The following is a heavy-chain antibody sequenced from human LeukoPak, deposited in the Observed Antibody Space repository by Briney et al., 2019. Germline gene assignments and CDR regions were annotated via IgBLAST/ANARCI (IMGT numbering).Heavy chain of an antibody. CDR1: GFTFSSYE. CDR2: ISDSGSAK. J-gene: IGHJ3*02. V-gene: IGHV3-48*03. CDR3: ARGAAPVAAAQPDAVDI. Sequence: GGSLRLSCAVSGFTFSSYEMNWVRQAPGKGLEWLSYISDSGSAKYYSDSVKGRFTISRDNGRNSLYLQMNSLRPEDTAVYYCARGAAPVAAAQPDAVDIWGQGTMVSVSS. D-gene: IGHD2-15*01.